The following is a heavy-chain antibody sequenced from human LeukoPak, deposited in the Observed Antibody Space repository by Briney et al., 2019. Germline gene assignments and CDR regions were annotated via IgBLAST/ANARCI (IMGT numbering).Heavy chain of an antibody. CDR3: ARDGLEPQSPYYYYGMDV. J-gene: IGHJ6*02. CDR2: IIPIFGTA. Sequence: ASVKVSCKASGYTFTSYGISWVRQAPGQGLEWMGGIIPIFGTANYAQKFQGRVTITADESTSTAYMELGSLRSEDTAVYYCARDGLEPQSPYYYYGMDVWGQGTTVTVSS. CDR1: GYTFTSYG. V-gene: IGHV1-69*13. D-gene: IGHD1-1*01.